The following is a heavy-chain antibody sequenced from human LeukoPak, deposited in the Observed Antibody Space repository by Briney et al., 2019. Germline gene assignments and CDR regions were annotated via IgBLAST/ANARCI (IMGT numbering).Heavy chain of an antibody. CDR2: ISGSGGST. Sequence: GGSLRPSCAASGFTFSSYAMSWVRQAPGKGLEWVSAISGSGGSTYYADSVKGRFTISRDNSKNTLYLQMNSLRAEDTAVYYCAKQGNVVVVAATDYWGQGTLVTVSS. D-gene: IGHD2-15*01. J-gene: IGHJ4*02. CDR1: GFTFSSYA. CDR3: AKQGNVVVVAATDY. V-gene: IGHV3-23*01.